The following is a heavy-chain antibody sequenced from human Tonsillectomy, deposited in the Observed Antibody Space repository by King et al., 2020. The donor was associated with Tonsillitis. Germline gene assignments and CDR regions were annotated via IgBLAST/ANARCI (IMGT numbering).Heavy chain of an antibody. Sequence: VQLVESGGGLVQPGGSLRLSCAASGFTVNSNYMSWVRQAPGKGLEWVSIIYTGGITYYADSVKGRFTISRDNSKNTLSLQMNSLRAEDTAMYFCARGQSGTAFFDCGGQGTRVTVSS. V-gene: IGHV3-66*01. CDR1: GFTVNSNY. D-gene: IGHD2-21*02. CDR3: ARGQSGTAFFDC. J-gene: IGHJ4*02. CDR2: IYTGGIT.